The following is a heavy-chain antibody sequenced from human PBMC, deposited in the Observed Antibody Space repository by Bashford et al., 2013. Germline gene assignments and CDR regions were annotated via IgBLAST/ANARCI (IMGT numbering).Heavy chain of an antibody. CDR2: IIPIFGTA. J-gene: IGHJ6*02. D-gene: IGHD3-9*01. Sequence: SVKVSCKASGGTFSSYAISWVRQAPGQGLEWMGGIIPIFGTANYAQKFQGRVTITADESTSTAYMELSSLRSEDTAVYYCARAGYDILTGYYFYYYYYGMDVWGQGTTVTVSS. CDR3: ARAGYDILTGYYFYYYYYGMDV. CDR1: GGTFSSYA. V-gene: IGHV1-69*13.